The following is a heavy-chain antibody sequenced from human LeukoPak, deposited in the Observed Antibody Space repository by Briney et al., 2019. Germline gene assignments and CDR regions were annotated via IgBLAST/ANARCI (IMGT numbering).Heavy chain of an antibody. CDR3: ARQPTRYCSGGSCYSSVVVDY. CDR1: GGSISSSSYY. Sequence: SETLSLTCTVSGGSISSSSYYWGWIRQPPGKGLEWIGSIYYSGSTYYNPSLKSRVTISVDTSKNQFSLKPSSVTAADTAVYYCARQPTRYCSGGSCYSSVVVDYWGQGTLVTVSS. D-gene: IGHD2-15*01. V-gene: IGHV4-39*01. J-gene: IGHJ4*02. CDR2: IYYSGST.